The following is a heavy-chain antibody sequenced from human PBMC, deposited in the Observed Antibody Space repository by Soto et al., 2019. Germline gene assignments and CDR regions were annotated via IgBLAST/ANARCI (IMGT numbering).Heavy chain of an antibody. CDR3: ARESVIYYGSGSRHDAFDI. V-gene: IGHV4-34*01. D-gene: IGHD3-10*01. CDR1: GGSFSGYY. CDR2: INHSGST. J-gene: IGHJ3*02. Sequence: SETLSLTCAVYGGSFSGYYWSWIRQPPGKGLEWIGEINHSGSTNYNPSLKSRVTISVDTSKNQFSLKLSSVTAADTAVYYCARESVIYYGSGSRHDAFDIWGQGTMVTVSS.